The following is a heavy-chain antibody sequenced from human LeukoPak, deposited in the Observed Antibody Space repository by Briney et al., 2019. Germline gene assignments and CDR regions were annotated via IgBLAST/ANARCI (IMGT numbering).Heavy chain of an antibody. V-gene: IGHV3-23*01. Sequence: PPGGSLRLSCAASGFTFSSYAMSWVRQAPGRGLEWVSAISGSGGSTYYADSVKGRFTISRDNSKNTLYLQMNSLRAEDTAVYYCAKELLWFGESQYYFDYWGQGTLVTVSS. J-gene: IGHJ4*02. CDR2: ISGSGGST. CDR3: AKELLWFGESQYYFDY. D-gene: IGHD3-10*01. CDR1: GFTFSSYA.